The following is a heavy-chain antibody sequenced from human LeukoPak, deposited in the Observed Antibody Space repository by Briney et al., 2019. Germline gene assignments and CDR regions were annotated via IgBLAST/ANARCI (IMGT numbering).Heavy chain of an antibody. V-gene: IGHV1-2*02. Sequence: ASVKVSCKASGYTFTGYYMHWVRQAPGQGLEWMGWINPNSGGTNYAQKFQGRVTMTRDTSISTAYMELSRLRSDDTAVYYCARDGSSGWHGWYFDLWGRGTLVTVSS. D-gene: IGHD6-19*01. CDR2: INPNSGGT. CDR1: GYTFTGYY. CDR3: ARDGSSGWHGWYFDL. J-gene: IGHJ2*01.